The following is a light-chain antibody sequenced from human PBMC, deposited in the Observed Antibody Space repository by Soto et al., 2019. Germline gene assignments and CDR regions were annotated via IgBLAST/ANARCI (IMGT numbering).Light chain of an antibody. Sequence: EIVFPQYPATLSLSHVESATLSGRASQSVSNNYLAWYQQKPGQAPRLLIYGASNRATGIPDRFSGGGSGTDFTPTISRLEPDDFAVYDCQQRSNLITFGQGTRVEIK. CDR2: GAS. V-gene: IGKV3D-20*02. CDR3: QQRSNLIT. CDR1: QSVSNNY. J-gene: IGKJ5*01.